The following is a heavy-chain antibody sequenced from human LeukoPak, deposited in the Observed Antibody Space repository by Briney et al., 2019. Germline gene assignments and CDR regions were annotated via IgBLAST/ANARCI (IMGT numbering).Heavy chain of an antibody. V-gene: IGHV3-53*01. CDR2: IYSGGST. D-gene: IGHD1-26*01. CDR1: GFTFTNYG. Sequence: GGTLRLSCAASGFTFTNYGMSWVRQAPGKGLEWVSIIYSGGSTFYADSVKGRFTISRDNSKNTLYLQMNSLRAEDTAVYYCARGGSYLSAFDIWGQGTMVTVSS. CDR3: ARGGSYLSAFDI. J-gene: IGHJ3*02.